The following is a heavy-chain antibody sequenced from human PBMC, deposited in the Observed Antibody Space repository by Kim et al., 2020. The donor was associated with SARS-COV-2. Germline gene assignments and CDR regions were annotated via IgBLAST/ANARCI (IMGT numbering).Heavy chain of an antibody. D-gene: IGHD6-13*01. Sequence: ASVKVSCKASGYTFTSYDINWVRQATGQGLEWMGWMNPNSGNTGYAQKFQGRVTMTRNTSISTAYMELSSLRSEDTAVYYCARLGWGYSSSWFGYYYMDVWGKGTLVTVSS. V-gene: IGHV1-8*01. J-gene: IGHJ6*03. CDR3: ARLGWGYSSSWFGYYYMDV. CDR2: MNPNSGNT. CDR1: GYTFTSYD.